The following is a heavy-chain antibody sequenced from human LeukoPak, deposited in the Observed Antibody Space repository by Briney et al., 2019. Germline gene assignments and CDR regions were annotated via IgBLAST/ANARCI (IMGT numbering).Heavy chain of an antibody. V-gene: IGHV4-39*02. CDR3: ARGERGSDY. Sequence: SETLSLTCTVSGGSISSSSYFWGWIRQPPGKGLEWIGSMYYSGSTYYNPSLKSRVTISMDTSKNHFSLTLTSVTAADTAVYYCARGERGSDYWGQGTLITVSS. CDR1: GGSISSSSYF. CDR2: MYYSGST. J-gene: IGHJ4*02. D-gene: IGHD5-24*01.